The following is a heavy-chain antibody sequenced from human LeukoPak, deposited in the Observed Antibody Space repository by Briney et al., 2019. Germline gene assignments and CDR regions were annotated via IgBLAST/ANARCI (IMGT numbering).Heavy chain of an antibody. CDR3: AKDHYYGSGSYSRWVYFDY. J-gene: IGHJ4*02. Sequence: GGSLRLSCAASGFTFDDYTMHWVRQAPGKGLEWVSPISWDGGSTYYADSVKGRFTISRDNSKNSLYLQMNSLRTEDTALYFCAKDHYYGSGSYSRWVYFDYWGQGTLVTVSS. CDR1: GFTFDDYT. D-gene: IGHD3-10*01. CDR2: ISWDGGST. V-gene: IGHV3-43*01.